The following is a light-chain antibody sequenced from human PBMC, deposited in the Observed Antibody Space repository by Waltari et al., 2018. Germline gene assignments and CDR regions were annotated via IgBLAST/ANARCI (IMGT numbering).Light chain of an antibody. CDR1: QSVRTT. V-gene: IGKV3-11*01. J-gene: IGKJ4*01. Sequence: EIVLTQSPATLSLSPGERATPSSRASQSVRTTLAWYQHRPGQAPRLLIYDASNRATGVPARFSGSGSGTDFTLTISGLQPEDFAVYYCQERSNWPGGAFGGGTKVEIK. CDR2: DAS. CDR3: QERSNWPGGA.